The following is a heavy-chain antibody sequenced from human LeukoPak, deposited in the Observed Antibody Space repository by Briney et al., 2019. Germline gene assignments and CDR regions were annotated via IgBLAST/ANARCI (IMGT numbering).Heavy chain of an antibody. CDR1: GYSISSGYY. CDR2: IFHSGTT. CDR3: ARATAYDFWSGYPYFDY. Sequence: PSETLSLTCAVSGYSISSGYYWGCIRQPPGKGLEWIGSIFHSGTTYYNPSLKSRVTISVDTSKNQFSLKLSSVTAADTAVYYCARATAYDFWSGYPYFDYWGQGTLVTVSS. D-gene: IGHD3-3*01. V-gene: IGHV4-38-2*01. J-gene: IGHJ4*02.